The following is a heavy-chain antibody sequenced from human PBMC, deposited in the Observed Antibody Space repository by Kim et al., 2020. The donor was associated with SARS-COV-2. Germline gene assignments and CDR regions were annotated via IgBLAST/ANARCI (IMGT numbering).Heavy chain of an antibody. V-gene: IGHV3-23*01. CDR3: ARWNYYDSSGYLGY. Sequence: ADSVKGRFTISRDNSMNTLYLQMNSLRAEDTAVYYCARWNYYDSSGYLGYWGQGTLVTVSS. D-gene: IGHD3-22*01. J-gene: IGHJ4*02.